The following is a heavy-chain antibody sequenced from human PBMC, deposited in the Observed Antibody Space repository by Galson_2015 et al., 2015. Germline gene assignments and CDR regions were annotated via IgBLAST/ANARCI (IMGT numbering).Heavy chain of an antibody. J-gene: IGHJ5*02. CDR2: IWSDGIQK. CDR3: ARDLSYYGLWFDP. D-gene: IGHD4-17*01. CDR1: RILVRDHG. Sequence: SLRLSCAASRILVRDHGLHWVRQAPGKGLEWVADIWSDGIQKYYTDSVKGRFIISRDNSQNTLYLHMNSLTVEDTAIYYCARDLSYYGLWFDPCGQGTLVTVSS. V-gene: IGHV3-33*01.